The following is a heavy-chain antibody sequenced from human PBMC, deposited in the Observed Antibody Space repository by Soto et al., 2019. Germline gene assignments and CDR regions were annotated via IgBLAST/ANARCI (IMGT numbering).Heavy chain of an antibody. CDR3: ARDSIYCGGDCYEDTFDI. CDR1: GYTFTSYG. CDR2: ISAYKGET. D-gene: IGHD2-21*02. J-gene: IGHJ3*02. V-gene: IGHV1-18*01. Sequence: QVQLVQSGVEVKKPGASVKVSCKASGYTFTSYGVSWVRQAPGQGLEWMGWISAYKGETNYAQKLRGRVTMTTDTFTNTVYMELRSLRSDDTAVYYCARDSIYCGGDCYEDTFDIWGQGTMVTVSS.